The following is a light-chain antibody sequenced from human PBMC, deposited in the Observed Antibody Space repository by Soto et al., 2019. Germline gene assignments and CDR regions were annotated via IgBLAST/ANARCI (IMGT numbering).Light chain of an antibody. V-gene: IGKV3D-20*01. CDR1: QSVTSY. J-gene: IGKJ5*01. CDR3: QQCGSSPIT. Sequence: EIVLTQSPATLSLSPGERATLSCGASQSVTSYLAWYQQKPGLAPRLLIYDASSRATGIPDRFSGSGSGTDFTLTISRLEPEDFAVYSCQQCGSSPITFGQGTRLEIK. CDR2: DAS.